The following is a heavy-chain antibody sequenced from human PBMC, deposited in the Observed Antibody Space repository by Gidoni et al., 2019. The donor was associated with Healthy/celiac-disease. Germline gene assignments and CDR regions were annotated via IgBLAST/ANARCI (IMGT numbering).Heavy chain of an antibody. CDR1: GGSSSGYY. J-gene: IGHJ4*02. CDR3: ASLTARPRSPKRKSPLRDY. V-gene: IGHV4-34*01. Sequence: QVQLQPSGAGRWKPSETLSLTCAVYGGSSSGYYGSWIRQPPGKGLEWIGEINHSRSTNYNPSLKSRVTISVDTSKNQFSLKLSSVTAADTAVYYCASLTARPRSPKRKSPLRDYWGQGTLVTVSS. D-gene: IGHD5-18*01. CDR2: INHSRST.